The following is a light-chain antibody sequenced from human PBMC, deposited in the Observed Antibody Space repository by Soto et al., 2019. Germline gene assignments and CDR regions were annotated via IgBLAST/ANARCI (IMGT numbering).Light chain of an antibody. Sequence: EIVLTQSPATLSLSPGERATLSCRASQSVSSDLAWYQQKPGQAPRLLIYEASNRATGIPARFSGSGSGTDFILTISSLEPEDFAVYYCQQRRNWPLTFGGGTKVEIK. CDR3: QQRRNWPLT. CDR1: QSVSSD. V-gene: IGKV3-11*01. J-gene: IGKJ4*01. CDR2: EAS.